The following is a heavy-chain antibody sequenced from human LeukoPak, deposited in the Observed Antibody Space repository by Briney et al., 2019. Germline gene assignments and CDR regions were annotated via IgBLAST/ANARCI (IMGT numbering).Heavy chain of an antibody. CDR2: ISSSGSTI. CDR1: GFTFSSYE. CDR3: ARGGGGNSDFLTTYTGASLSFDY. D-gene: IGHD3-9*01. Sequence: GGSLRLSCAASGFTFSSYEMNWVRQAPGKGLEWVSYISSSGSTIYYADSVKGRFTISRDNSKYTLYLQMNSLRVEDAAIYYCARGGGGNSDFLTTYTGASLSFDYWGQGALVTVSS. J-gene: IGHJ4*02. V-gene: IGHV3-48*03.